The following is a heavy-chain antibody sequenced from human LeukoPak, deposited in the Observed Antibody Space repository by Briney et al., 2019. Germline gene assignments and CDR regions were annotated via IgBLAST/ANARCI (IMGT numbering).Heavy chain of an antibody. Sequence: SEPLSLTCSFSGYSIISGYYWGWLRQPPGQGLEWVGNIYHSGSTYYNPSLKSRVTISVDTSKNQFSLKLSSVTAADTAVYYCAGPPPEYYYDSSGYYPPYDAFDIWGQGTMVTVSS. V-gene: IGHV4-38-2*01. J-gene: IGHJ3*02. D-gene: IGHD3-22*01. CDR3: AGPPPEYYYDSSGYYPPYDAFDI. CDR2: IYHSGST. CDR1: GYSIISGYY.